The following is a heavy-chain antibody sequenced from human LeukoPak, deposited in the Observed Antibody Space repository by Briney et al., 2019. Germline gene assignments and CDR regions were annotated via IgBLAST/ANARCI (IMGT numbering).Heavy chain of an antibody. CDR1: GFTVSSNY. J-gene: IGHJ3*02. CDR3: ARAVGVTAIHNAFDI. Sequence: GGSLSLSCAASGFTVSSNYMSWVRQAPGKGLEWVSVIYSGGGTDYADSVKGRFTISRDNSKNTLYLQMNSLRAEDTAVYYCARAVGVTAIHNAFDIWAKGQWSPSL. D-gene: IGHD2-21*02. CDR2: IYSGGGT. V-gene: IGHV3-66*02.